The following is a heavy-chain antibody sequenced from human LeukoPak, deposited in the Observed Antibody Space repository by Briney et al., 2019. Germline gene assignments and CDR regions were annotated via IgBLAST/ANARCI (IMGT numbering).Heavy chain of an antibody. CDR1: GYTFTSYG. J-gene: IGHJ4*02. CDR2: ISAYNGNT. Sequence: ASVKVSCKASGYTFTSYGISWVRQAPGQGLEWMGWISAYNGNTKYAQKLQGRVTMTTDTSTSTAYMELGGLRSDDTAIYYCAKRIVGGLGSDDWGQGTLVTVSS. V-gene: IGHV1-18*04. CDR3: AKRIVGGLGSDD. D-gene: IGHD1-26*01.